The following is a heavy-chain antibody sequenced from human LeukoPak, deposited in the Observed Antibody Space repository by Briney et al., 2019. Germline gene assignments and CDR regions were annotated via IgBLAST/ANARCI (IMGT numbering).Heavy chain of an antibody. D-gene: IGHD6-25*01. Sequence: SETLSLTCAVYGGSFSGYYWSWIRQPPGKGLEWIGEINHSGSTNYNPSLKSRVTISLDTSKNQFSLKLSSVTAADTAVYYCARYQRPYYYYYMDVWGKGTTVTVSS. J-gene: IGHJ6*03. CDR3: ARYQRPYYYYYMDV. V-gene: IGHV4-34*01. CDR2: INHSGST. CDR1: GGSFSGYY.